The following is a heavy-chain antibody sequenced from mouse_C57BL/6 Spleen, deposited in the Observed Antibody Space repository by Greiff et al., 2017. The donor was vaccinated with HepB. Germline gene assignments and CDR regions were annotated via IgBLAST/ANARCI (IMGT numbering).Heavy chain of an antibody. Sequence: VQLQQSGTVLARPGASVKMSCKTSGYTFTSYWMHWVKQRPGQGLEWIGAIYPGNSDTSYNQKFKGKAKLTAVTSASTAYMELSSLTNEDSAVYYGTRVAVITTVVGGYFDYWGQGTTLTVSS. J-gene: IGHJ2*01. D-gene: IGHD1-1*01. CDR1: GYTFTSYW. V-gene: IGHV1-5*01. CDR3: TRVAVITTVVGGYFDY. CDR2: IYPGNSDT.